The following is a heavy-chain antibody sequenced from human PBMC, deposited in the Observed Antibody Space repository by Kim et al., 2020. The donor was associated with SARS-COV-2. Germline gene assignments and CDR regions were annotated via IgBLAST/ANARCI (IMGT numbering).Heavy chain of an antibody. J-gene: IGHJ4*02. Sequence: KGQFTISRDNSKNTRYLQINSLRAEDAAVYYCARSFMITIGGVIESGFDYWGQGTLVTVSS. D-gene: IGHD3-16*01. V-gene: IGHV3-53*01. CDR3: ARSFMITIGGVIESGFDY.